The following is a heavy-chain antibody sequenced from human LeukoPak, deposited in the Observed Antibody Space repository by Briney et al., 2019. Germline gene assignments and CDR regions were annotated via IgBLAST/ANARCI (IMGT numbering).Heavy chain of an antibody. Sequence: PGGSLRLSCAASGFTFSSYSMNWVRQAPGKGLEWVSSISSSSSYIYYADSVKGRFTISRDNAKNSLYLQMNSLRAEDTAVYYCARDSAMYYYGSGSHFGDWGQGTLVTVSS. CDR2: ISSSSSYI. V-gene: IGHV3-21*01. J-gene: IGHJ4*02. CDR3: ARDSAMYYYGSGSHFGD. CDR1: GFTFSSYS. D-gene: IGHD3-10*01.